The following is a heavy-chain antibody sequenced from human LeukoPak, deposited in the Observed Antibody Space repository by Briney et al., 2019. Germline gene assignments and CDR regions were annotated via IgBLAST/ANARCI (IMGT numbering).Heavy chain of an antibody. CDR1: GFTFSSYG. Sequence: GRSLRLSCAASGFTFSSYGMHWVRQAPGKGLEWVAVIWYEGSNKYYADSVKGRFTISRDNSKNTLYLQMNSLRAEDTAVYYCARDYSRYYDILTGSSYFQHWGQGTLVTVSS. V-gene: IGHV3-33*01. J-gene: IGHJ1*01. CDR2: IWYEGSNK. D-gene: IGHD3-9*01. CDR3: ARDYSRYYDILTGSSYFQH.